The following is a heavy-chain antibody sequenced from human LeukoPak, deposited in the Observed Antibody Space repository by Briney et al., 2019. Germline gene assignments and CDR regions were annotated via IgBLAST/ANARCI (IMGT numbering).Heavy chain of an antibody. CDR3: VRTSWFGVDY. CDR2: IDPSDSYT. V-gene: IGHV5-10-1*01. J-gene: IGHJ4*02. CDR1: GXSFTSYW. Sequence: GESLKISCKGSGXSFTSYWSCWVRQMPGKGVEWMGRIDPSDSYTNYSPSFQGHVTISADKSISTAYLQWSSLTASDTAMYYCVRTSWFGVDYWGQGTLVTVSS. D-gene: IGHD3-10*01.